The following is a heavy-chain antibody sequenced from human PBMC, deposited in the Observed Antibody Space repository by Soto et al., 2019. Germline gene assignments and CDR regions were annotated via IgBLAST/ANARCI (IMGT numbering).Heavy chain of an antibody. V-gene: IGHV4-30-4*01. CDR2: IYYSGST. J-gene: IGHJ6*02. Sequence: SETLSLTCTVSGGSISSGDYHWSWIRQPPGKGLEWIGYIYYSGSTYYNPSLKSRVTISVDTSKNQFSLKLSSVTAADTAVYYCARERGDFWSGYLGDYYGMDVWGQGTTVTVSS. D-gene: IGHD3-3*01. CDR3: ARERGDFWSGYLGDYYGMDV. CDR1: GGSISSGDYH.